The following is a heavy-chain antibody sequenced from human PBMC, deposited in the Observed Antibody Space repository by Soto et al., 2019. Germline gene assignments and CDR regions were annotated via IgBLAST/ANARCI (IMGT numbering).Heavy chain of an antibody. CDR1: GGSFSGYY. D-gene: IGHD3-10*01. CDR3: ARRVMVRRRIDY. Sequence: QVQLQQWGAGLLKPSETLSLTCAVYGGSFSGYYWSWIRQPPGKGLEWIGEINHSGSTNYNPSLKSRVTISVDTSKNQFSVNLSSVTAADTAVYYCARRVMVRRRIDYWGQGTLVTVSS. CDR2: INHSGST. J-gene: IGHJ4*02. V-gene: IGHV4-34*01.